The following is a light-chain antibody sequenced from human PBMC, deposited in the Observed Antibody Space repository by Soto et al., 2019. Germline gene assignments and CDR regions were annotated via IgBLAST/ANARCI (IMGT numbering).Light chain of an antibody. J-gene: IGLJ2*01. CDR1: SSDVGGYVY. CDR2: EVN. Sequence: QSALTQPPSASGSPGQSVTISCTGTSSDVGGYVYVSWYQQYPGKAPKLMIYEVNTRASGVPDRFSGSKSGNTASLTVSGLQAEDEADYYCSSYAGTNIDVVFGGGTKLTVL. V-gene: IGLV2-8*01. CDR3: SSYAGTNIDVV.